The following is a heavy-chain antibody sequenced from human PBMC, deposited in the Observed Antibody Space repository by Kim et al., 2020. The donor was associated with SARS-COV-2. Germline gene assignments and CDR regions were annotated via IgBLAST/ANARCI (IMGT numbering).Heavy chain of an antibody. CDR2: IYYSGST. J-gene: IGHJ5*02. V-gene: IGHV4-39*01. CDR1: GGSISSSSYY. Sequence: SETLSLTCTVSGGSISSSSYYWGWIRQPPGKGLEWIGSIYYSGSTYYNPSLKSRVTISVDTSKNQFSLKLSSVTAADTAVYYCASVVPAAISLFWFDPWGQGTLVTVSS. D-gene: IGHD2-2*01. CDR3: ASVVPAAISLFWFDP.